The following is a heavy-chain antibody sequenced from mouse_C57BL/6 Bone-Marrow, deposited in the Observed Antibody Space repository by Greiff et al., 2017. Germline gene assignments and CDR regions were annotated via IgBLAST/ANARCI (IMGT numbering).Heavy chain of an antibody. CDR3: ARLGTRDYYAMDD. J-gene: IGHJ4*01. CDR2: IDPSDSYT. V-gene: IGHV1-59*01. CDR1: GYTFTSYW. D-gene: IGHD3-3*01. Sequence: QVQLQQPGAELVRPGTSVKLSCKASGYTFTSYWMHWVKQRPGQGLEWIGVIDPSDSYTNYTQKFKGKATLTVDTSSSTAYMQLSSLTSEDSAVYYCARLGTRDYYAMDDWGQGTSVTVSS.